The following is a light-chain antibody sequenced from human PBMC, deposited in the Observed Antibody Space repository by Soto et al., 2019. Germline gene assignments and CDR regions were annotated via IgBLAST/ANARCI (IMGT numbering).Light chain of an antibody. CDR2: GES. CDR3: QQYYEWPRT. CDR1: QSVSSN. J-gene: IGKJ1*01. V-gene: IGKV3-15*01. Sequence: EIVITQSPYTLSVSPGERATLSCRASQSVSSNLAWYQQKPGQAPRLLIYGESARATGIPARFSGSGSGTEFTLTISSLQSEDFAVYFCQQYYEWPRTFGQGTKVDI.